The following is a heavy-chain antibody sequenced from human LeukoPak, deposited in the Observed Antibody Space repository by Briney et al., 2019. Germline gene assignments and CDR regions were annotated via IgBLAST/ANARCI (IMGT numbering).Heavy chain of an antibody. CDR3: ARDSYHGGLL. Sequence: PGGSLRLSCAASGFTFKDYDMHWVRQGSGGGLEWVSAIGVGGDTYYLGSVKGRFTISRENAKNSLYLQMNSLNAGDTAVYYCARDSYHGGLLWGQGTLVTVSS. CDR2: IGVGGDT. D-gene: IGHD3-10*01. J-gene: IGHJ1*01. V-gene: IGHV3-13*01. CDR1: GFTFKDYD.